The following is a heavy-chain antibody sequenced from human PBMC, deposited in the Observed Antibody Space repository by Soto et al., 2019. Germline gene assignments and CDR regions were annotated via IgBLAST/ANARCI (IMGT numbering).Heavy chain of an antibody. J-gene: IGHJ5*02. CDR2: IYYSGST. Sequence: PSETLSLTCTVSGGSISNSSYYWGWIRQPPGKGLEWVGNIYYSGSTNYNPSLKSRVTISVDTSKNQFSLKLSSVTAADTAVYYCARLGAQEIDPWGQGTLVTVSS. V-gene: IGHV4-39*07. CDR3: ARLGAQEIDP. D-gene: IGHD3-16*01. CDR1: GGSISNSSYY.